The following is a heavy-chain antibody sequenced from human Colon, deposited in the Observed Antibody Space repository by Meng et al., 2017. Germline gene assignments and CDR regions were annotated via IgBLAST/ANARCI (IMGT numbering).Heavy chain of an antibody. CDR2: MNPNSGNT. Sequence: ASVKVSCKASGYTFTSYDINWVRQATGQGLEWMGWMNPNSGNTGYAQKFQGRVTITRNTSISTAYMELSSLRSEDTAVYYCARYAATMASFDYWGQGKLVNGAS. V-gene: IGHV1-8*03. D-gene: IGHD5-12*01. CDR1: GYTFTSYD. CDR3: ARYAATMASFDY. J-gene: IGHJ4*02.